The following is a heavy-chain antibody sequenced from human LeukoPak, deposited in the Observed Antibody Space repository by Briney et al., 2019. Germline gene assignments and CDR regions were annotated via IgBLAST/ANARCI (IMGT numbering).Heavy chain of an antibody. J-gene: IGHJ4*02. CDR1: GFTFSSYG. CDR3: AKDKWKQQLRYFDY. CDR2: ISYDGSNK. V-gene: IGHV3-30*18. D-gene: IGHD6-13*01. Sequence: GGSLRLSCAASGFTFSSYGMHWVRQAPGKGLEWVAVISYDGSNKYYADSVKGRFTISRDNSKNTLYLQMNSLRAEDTAVYYCAKDKWKQQLRYFDYWGQGTLVTVSS.